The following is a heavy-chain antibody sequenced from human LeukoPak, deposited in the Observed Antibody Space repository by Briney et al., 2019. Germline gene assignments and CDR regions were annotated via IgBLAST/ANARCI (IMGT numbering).Heavy chain of an antibody. V-gene: IGHV1-24*01. J-gene: IGHJ5*02. CDR3: ASSIYYSGTTGWFDP. CDR1: GYTLTELS. Sequence: ASVKVSCKASGYTLTELSMHWVRQAPGKGLEWMGGFDPEDGETIYAQKFQGRVTITADKSTSTAYMELSSLRSEDTAVYYCASSIYYSGTTGWFDPWGQGTLVTVSS. D-gene: IGHD1-7*01. CDR2: FDPEDGET.